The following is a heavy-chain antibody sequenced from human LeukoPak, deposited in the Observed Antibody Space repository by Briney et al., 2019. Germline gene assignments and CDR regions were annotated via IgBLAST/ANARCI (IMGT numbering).Heavy chain of an antibody. D-gene: IGHD3-10*01. CDR2: TSYDGSNK. CDR3: ARDPAYYGSGSYSDAFDI. Sequence: GGSLRLSCAAVGFTFSTYAMNWVRQAPGKGLDSVAVTSYDGSNKHYTDSVKGRFTISRDNSKNTLYLQMNSLRAEDTAVYYCARDPAYYGSGSYSDAFDIWGQGTMVTVSS. J-gene: IGHJ3*02. V-gene: IGHV3-30-3*01. CDR1: GFTFSTYA.